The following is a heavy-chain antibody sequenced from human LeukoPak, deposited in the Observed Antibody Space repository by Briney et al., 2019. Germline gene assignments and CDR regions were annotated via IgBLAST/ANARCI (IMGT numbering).Heavy chain of an antibody. CDR1: GYTFTSYY. J-gene: IGHJ4*02. CDR2: INPSGGST. Sequence: GASVKVSCKASGYTFTSYYMHWVRQAPGQGLEWMGIINPSGGSTSYAQKFQGRVTMTRDMSTSTVYMELSSLRSEDTAVYYCARGSNYYDSSGYPPFDYWGQGTLVTVSS. CDR3: ARGSNYYDSSGYPPFDY. V-gene: IGHV1-46*01. D-gene: IGHD3-22*01.